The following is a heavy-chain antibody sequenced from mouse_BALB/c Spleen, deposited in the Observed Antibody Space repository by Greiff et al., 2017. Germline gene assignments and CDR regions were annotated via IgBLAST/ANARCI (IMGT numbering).Heavy chain of an antibody. Sequence: VKLQESGPELVKPGASVKISCKASGYSFTSYYIHWVKQRPGQGLEWIGWIFPGSGNTKYNEKFKGKATLTADTSSSTAYMQLSSLTSEDSAVYFCARATGWVGTYLDYWGQGTTLTVSS. D-gene: IGHD3-1*01. CDR1: GYSFTSYY. J-gene: IGHJ2*01. CDR2: IFPGSGNT. V-gene: IGHV1-66*01. CDR3: ARATGWVGTYLDY.